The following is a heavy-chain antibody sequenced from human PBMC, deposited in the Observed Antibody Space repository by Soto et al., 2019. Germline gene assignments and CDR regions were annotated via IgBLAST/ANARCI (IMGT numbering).Heavy chain of an antibody. CDR1: GGTFSSYT. CDR2: IIPILGIA. D-gene: IGHD3-10*01. Sequence: QVQLVQSGAEVKKPGSSVKVSCKASGGTFSSYTISWVRQAPGQGLEWMGRIIPILGIANYAQKFQGRVTITADKSTSTAYMELGSLRSEDKAVYYCARDSARSAYGMDVWGQGTTVTVSS. J-gene: IGHJ6*02. V-gene: IGHV1-69*08. CDR3: ARDSARSAYGMDV.